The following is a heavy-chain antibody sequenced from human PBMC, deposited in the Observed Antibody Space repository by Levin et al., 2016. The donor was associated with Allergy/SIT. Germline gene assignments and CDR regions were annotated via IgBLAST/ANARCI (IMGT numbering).Heavy chain of an antibody. D-gene: IGHD3-22*01. J-gene: IGHJ4*02. CDR1: GFTFSNYG. V-gene: IGHV3-33*06. Sequence: GESLKISCEASGFTFSNYGMHWVRQAPGKGLEWVAVIWNDGTKEYYTDSVKGRFTISRDNSKNTLHLQMNSLRAEDTALYYCAKDGGDSSGYYDPRFDHWGQGTLVTVSS. CDR3: AKDGGDSSGYYDPRFDH. CDR2: IWNDGTKE.